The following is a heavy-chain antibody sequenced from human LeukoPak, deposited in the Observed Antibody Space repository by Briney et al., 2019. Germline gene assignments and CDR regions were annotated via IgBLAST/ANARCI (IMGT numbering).Heavy chain of an antibody. J-gene: IGHJ3*02. V-gene: IGHV3-74*01. D-gene: IGHD1-26*01. CDR1: GFTFSNYW. Sequence: GGSLRLSCAASGFTFSNYWMHWVRQAPGKGLVWVSRINSDGINTSYADSVKGRFTISRDNAKNSLYLQMNSLRAEDTAVYYCARDPQVGATYAFDIWGQGTMVTVSS. CDR2: INSDGINT. CDR3: ARDPQVGATYAFDI.